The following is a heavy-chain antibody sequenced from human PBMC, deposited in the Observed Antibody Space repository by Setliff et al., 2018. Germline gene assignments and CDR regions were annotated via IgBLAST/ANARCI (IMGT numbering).Heavy chain of an antibody. V-gene: IGHV3-21*01. CDR1: GFTFSDHY. CDR3: ARDRLGNSGWFDFDF. D-gene: IGHD6-19*01. CDR2: ISSSSGYI. J-gene: IGHJ4*02. Sequence: GGSLRLSCAASGFTFSDHYMDWVRQAPGKGLEWVSSISSSSGYIYYADSVKGRFTISRDNSRNTLYLQMNSLGPEDTAVYYCARDRLGNSGWFDFDFWGQGTLVTVSS.